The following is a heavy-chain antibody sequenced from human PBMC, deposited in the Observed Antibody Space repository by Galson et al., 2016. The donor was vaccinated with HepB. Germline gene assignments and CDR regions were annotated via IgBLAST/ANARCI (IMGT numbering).Heavy chain of an antibody. D-gene: IGHD3-9*01. CDR1: GFTFSSYG. CDR3: AKNDILAGYSAFDY. V-gene: IGHV3-30*18. J-gene: IGHJ4*02. CDR2: IWYDGSHK. Sequence: SLRLSCAASGFTFSSYGMNWVRQAPGKGLEWVAVIWYDGSHKYYAASVKGRFTISRDNSKNTLSLQMNSLRAEDTAVYYCAKNDILAGYSAFDYWGQGTLVTVSS.